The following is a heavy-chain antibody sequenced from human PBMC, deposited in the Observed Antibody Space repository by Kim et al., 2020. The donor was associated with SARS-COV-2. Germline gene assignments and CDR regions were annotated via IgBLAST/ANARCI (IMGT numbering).Heavy chain of an antibody. D-gene: IGHD5-12*01. Sequence: KNYGDPVKGRFTISRDKSKNTLYLQMNSLRAEDTAVYYCAKGRDGYPIDYWGQGTLVTVSS. CDR2: K. V-gene: IGHV3-33*03. J-gene: IGHJ4*02. CDR3: AKGRDGYPIDY.